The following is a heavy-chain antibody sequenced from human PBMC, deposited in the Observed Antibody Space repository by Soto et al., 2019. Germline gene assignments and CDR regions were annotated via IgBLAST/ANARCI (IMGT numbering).Heavy chain of an antibody. D-gene: IGHD3-22*01. CDR1: GGAISSGGYY. CDR2: IYYSGST. Sequence: PSETLSLICTVSGGAISSGGYYWSWIRQHPGKGLEWIGYIYYSGSTYYNPSLKSRVTISVDTSKNQFSLKLSSVTAADTAVYYCARFLLGTYYYDSSGYAAFDIWGQGTMVTVSS. V-gene: IGHV4-31*03. J-gene: IGHJ3*02. CDR3: ARFLLGTYYYDSSGYAAFDI.